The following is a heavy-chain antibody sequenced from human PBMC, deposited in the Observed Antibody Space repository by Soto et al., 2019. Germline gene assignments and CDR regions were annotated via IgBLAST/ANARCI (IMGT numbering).Heavy chain of an antibody. CDR2: INHSGST. D-gene: IGHD3-10*01. CDR1: GGSFSGYY. CDR3: ARGDYGSGSPLGEYYYYGMDV. Sequence: PSETLSLTCAVYGGSFSGYYWTWIRQPPGTGLEWIGEINHSGSTNYNPSLKSRVTISVDTSKNQFSLKLSSVTAADTAVYYCARGDYGSGSPLGEYYYYGMDVWGQGNTVTVSS. V-gene: IGHV4-34*01. J-gene: IGHJ6*02.